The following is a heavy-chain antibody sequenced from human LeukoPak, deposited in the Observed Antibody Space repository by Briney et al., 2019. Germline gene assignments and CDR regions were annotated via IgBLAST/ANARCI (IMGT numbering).Heavy chain of an antibody. CDR2: IYYSGST. D-gene: IGHD5-12*01. CDR1: GGSISSGDYY. J-gene: IGHJ6*02. V-gene: IGHV4-30-4*01. Sequence: SETLSLTCTVSGGSISSGDYYWSWIRQPPGKGLEWIGYIYYSGSTYYNPSLKSRVTISVDTSKNQFSLKLSSVTAADTAVYYCARDGGEVWLRGEEDYYYGMDVWGQGTTVTVSS. CDR3: ARDGGEVWLRGEEDYYYGMDV.